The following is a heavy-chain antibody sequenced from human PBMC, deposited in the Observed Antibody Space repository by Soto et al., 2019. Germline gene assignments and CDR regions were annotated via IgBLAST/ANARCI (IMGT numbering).Heavy chain of an antibody. V-gene: IGHV1-18*04. CDR3: AREDYGGNSYYFDY. CDR1: GYTFTSYG. Sequence: ASVKVSCKASGYTFTSYGISWVRQAPGQGLEWVGWISAYNGNTNYAQKLQGRVTMTTDTSTSTAYMELRSLRSDDTAVYYCAREDYGGNSYYFDYWGQGTLVTVSS. D-gene: IGHD4-17*01. CDR2: ISAYNGNT. J-gene: IGHJ4*02.